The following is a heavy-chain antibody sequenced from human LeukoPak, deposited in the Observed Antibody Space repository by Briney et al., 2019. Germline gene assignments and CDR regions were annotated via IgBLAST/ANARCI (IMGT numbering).Heavy chain of an antibody. V-gene: IGHV3-33*01. CDR2: IWYDGSNK. CDR1: GFTFSIYG. J-gene: IGHJ4*02. CDR3: ARDAALYSYGAYFDY. Sequence: GGSLRLSCAASGFTFSIYGMHWVRQAPGRGLEWVAVIWYDGSNKYYADSVKGRFTISRDNSKNTLYLQMNSLRAEDTAVYYCARDAALYSYGAYFDYWGQGTLVTVSS. D-gene: IGHD5-18*01.